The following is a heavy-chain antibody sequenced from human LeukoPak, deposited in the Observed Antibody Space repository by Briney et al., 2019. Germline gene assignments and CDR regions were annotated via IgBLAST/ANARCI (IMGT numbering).Heavy chain of an antibody. D-gene: IGHD6-13*01. V-gene: IGHV3-30-3*01. CDR3: ARRLYSSTWYEIDY. Sequence: GGSLRLSCAASGFTFSSHAMRWVRQAPGKGLEWVAVISYDGSNKYYADSVKGRFTISRDDSKNTVYLQMNSLRAEDTAVYYCARRLYSSTWYEIDYWGQGTLVTVSS. CDR1: GFTFSSHA. CDR2: ISYDGSNK. J-gene: IGHJ4*02.